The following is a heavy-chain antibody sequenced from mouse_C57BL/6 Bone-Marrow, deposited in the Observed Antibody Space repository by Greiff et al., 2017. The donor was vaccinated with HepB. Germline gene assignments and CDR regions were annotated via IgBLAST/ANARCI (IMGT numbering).Heavy chain of an antibody. CDR3: VRPLYDYDVFDV. CDR2: IRSKSNNYAT. V-gene: IGHV10-1*01. Sequence: EVMLVESGGGLVQPKGSLKLSCAASGFSFNTYAMNWVRQAPGKGLEWVARIRSKSNNYATYYADSVKDRFTISRDDSESMLYLQMNNLKTEDTAMYYCVRPLYDYDVFDVWGTGTTVTVSS. CDR1: GFSFNTYA. J-gene: IGHJ1*03. D-gene: IGHD2-4*01.